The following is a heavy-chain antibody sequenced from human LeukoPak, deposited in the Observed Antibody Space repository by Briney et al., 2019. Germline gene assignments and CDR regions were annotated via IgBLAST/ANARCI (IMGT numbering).Heavy chain of an antibody. V-gene: IGHV3-30-3*01. Sequence: GGSLRLSCAASGVTFSSYDMHWVRQAPGKGLEWVAVISYDGTNKDYADSVKGRLTISRDNSKNTLYLQMNSLRPEDTAVYYCATDQYHLPDYWGQGTLVTVSS. J-gene: IGHJ4*02. CDR1: GVTFSSYD. D-gene: IGHD2-2*01. CDR3: ATDQYHLPDY. CDR2: ISYDGTNK.